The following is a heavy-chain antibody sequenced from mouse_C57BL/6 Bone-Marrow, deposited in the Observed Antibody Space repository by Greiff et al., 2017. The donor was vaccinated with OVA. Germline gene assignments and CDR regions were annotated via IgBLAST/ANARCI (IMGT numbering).Heavy chain of an antibody. V-gene: IGHV1-69*01. CDR1: GYPFTSSW. CDR3: ARTVVAPYYFDY. CDR2: LDPSDSYT. J-gene: IGHJ2*01. Sequence: QVQLQQPGAELVMPGASVKLSCKASGYPFTSSWLHWVKQRPGPGLEWIGALDPSDSYTNYNQKFKGKSTLTVDKSSSTAYMQLSSLTSEDSAVDYCARTVVAPYYFDYWGQGTTLTVSS. D-gene: IGHD1-1*01.